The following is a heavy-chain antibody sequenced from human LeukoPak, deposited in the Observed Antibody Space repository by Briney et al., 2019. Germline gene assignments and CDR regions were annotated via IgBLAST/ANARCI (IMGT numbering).Heavy chain of an antibody. Sequence: ASVKVSCKASGYTFTSYYMHWVRQAPGRGLEWMGIINPSGGSTSYAQKFQGRVTMTRDMSTSTAYMELRSLRSDDTAVYYCARDSAVLRFLEWLSLDYYMDVWGKGTTVTVSS. CDR2: INPSGGST. CDR3: ARDSAVLRFLEWLSLDYYMDV. V-gene: IGHV1-46*01. CDR1: GYTFTSYY. J-gene: IGHJ6*03. D-gene: IGHD3-3*01.